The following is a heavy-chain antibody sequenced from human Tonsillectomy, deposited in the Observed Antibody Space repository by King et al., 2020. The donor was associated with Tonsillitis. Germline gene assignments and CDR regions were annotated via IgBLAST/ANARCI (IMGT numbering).Heavy chain of an antibody. CDR1: GFTFSSYE. CDR3: ARGEAAGPFYYYYYMDV. D-gene: IGHD6-13*01. Sequence: VQLVESGGGLVQPGESLRLSCAASGFTFSSYEMNWVRQAPGKGLEWVSYISSSGDTIYYADSVKGRFTISRDNAKNSLYLQMNSLRAEDTAVYYCARGEAAGPFYYYYYMDVWGKGTTVTVSS. J-gene: IGHJ6*03. CDR2: ISSSGDTI. V-gene: IGHV3-48*03.